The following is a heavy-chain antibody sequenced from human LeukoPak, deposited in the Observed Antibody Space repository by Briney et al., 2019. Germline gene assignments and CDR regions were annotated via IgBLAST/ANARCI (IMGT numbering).Heavy chain of an antibody. Sequence: GGSLRLSCAASGFTFSSYSMNRVRQAPGKGLEWVSYISSSSSTIYYADSVKGRFTISRDNAKNSLYLQMNSLRAEDTAVYYCARESGGRDGSGWQYATDYWGQGTLVTVSS. CDR1: GFTFSSYS. CDR2: ISSSSSTI. J-gene: IGHJ4*02. CDR3: ARESGGRDGSGWQYATDY. V-gene: IGHV3-48*01. D-gene: IGHD6-19*01.